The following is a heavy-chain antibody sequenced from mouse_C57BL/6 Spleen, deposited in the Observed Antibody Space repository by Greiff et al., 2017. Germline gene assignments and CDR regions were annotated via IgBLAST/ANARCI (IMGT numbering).Heavy chain of an antibody. CDR3: ARDKYSYGYDPMDY. CDR1: GFTFSSYA. V-gene: IGHV5-4*01. Sequence: EVQRVESGGGLVKPGGSLKLSCAASGFTFSSYAMSWVRPTPDQRLELVATLSHGGSYTYYPANVKGRFTISRENAKNTLYLQMSHLQSDDTTMYYYARDKYSYGYDPMDYWGQGTSVTVSS. J-gene: IGHJ4*01. D-gene: IGHD1-1*02. CDR2: LSHGGSYT.